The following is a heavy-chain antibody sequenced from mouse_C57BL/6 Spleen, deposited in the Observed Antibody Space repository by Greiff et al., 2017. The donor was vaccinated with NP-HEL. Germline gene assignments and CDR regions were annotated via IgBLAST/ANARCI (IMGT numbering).Heavy chain of an antibody. CDR1: GFTFSDYG. CDR3: ARPGGPNYYAMDY. CDR2: ISSGSSTI. Sequence: EVHLVESGGGLVKPGGSLKLSCAASGFTFSDYGMHWVRQAPEKGLEWVAYISSGSSTIYYADTVKGRFTISRDNAKNTLFLQMTSLRSEDTAMYYCARPGGPNYYAMDYWGQGTSVTVSS. V-gene: IGHV5-17*01. D-gene: IGHD3-3*01. J-gene: IGHJ4*01.